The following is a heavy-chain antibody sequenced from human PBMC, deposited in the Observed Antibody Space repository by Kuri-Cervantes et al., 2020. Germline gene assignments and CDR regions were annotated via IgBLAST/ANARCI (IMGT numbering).Heavy chain of an antibody. V-gene: IGHV3-7*01. D-gene: IGHD2-2*01. CDR3: TTEIVVVPAAMGLDAFDI. CDR1: GFTFSSYW. CDR2: IKQDGSEK. J-gene: IGHJ3*02. Sequence: GGSLRLSWAASGFTFSSYWMSWVRQAPGKGLEWVANIKQDGSEKYYVDSVKGRFTISRDNAKNSLYLQMNSLRAEDTAVYYCTTEIVVVPAAMGLDAFDIWGQGTMVTVSS.